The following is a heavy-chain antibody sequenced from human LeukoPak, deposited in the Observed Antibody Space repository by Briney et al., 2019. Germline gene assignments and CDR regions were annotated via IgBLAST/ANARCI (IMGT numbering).Heavy chain of an antibody. CDR2: IIPIFGTA. CDR1: GGTFSSYA. V-gene: IGHV1-69*06. D-gene: IGHD3-22*01. J-gene: IGHJ4*02. Sequence: SVKVSCKASGGTFSSYAISWVRQAPGQGLEWMGGIIPIFGTANYAQKFQGRVTITADKSTSTAYMELSSLRSEDTAVYYCARARRDDSSGYYKLLFDYWGQGTLVTVSS. CDR3: ARARRDDSSGYYKLLFDY.